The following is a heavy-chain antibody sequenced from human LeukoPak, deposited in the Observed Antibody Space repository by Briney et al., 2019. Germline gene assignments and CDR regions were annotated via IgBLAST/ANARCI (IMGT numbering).Heavy chain of an antibody. Sequence: VASVKVSCKASGGTFISYAISWVRQAPGQGLEWMGRIIPILGIANYAQKFQGRVTITADKSTSTAYMELSSLRSEDTAVYYCARGLGELTDYWGQGTLVTVSS. CDR2: IIPILGIA. J-gene: IGHJ4*02. D-gene: IGHD1-26*01. CDR3: ARGLGELTDY. CDR1: GGTFISYA. V-gene: IGHV1-69*04.